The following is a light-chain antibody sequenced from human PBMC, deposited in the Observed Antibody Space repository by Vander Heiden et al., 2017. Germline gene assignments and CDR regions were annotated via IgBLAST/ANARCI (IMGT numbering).Light chain of an antibody. V-gene: IGKV1-33*01. CDR1: PVISNY. CDR3: QQYDNIPLA. Sequence: IQLTQSPSSLSASVGDRLSITCQASPVISNYLSCYKQKPGKAPKLLIYDAANWETGGPSRFSGSGAGTDFTITISSLQPEDIATYYCQQYDNIPLAFGGGTKVEIK. J-gene: IGKJ4*01. CDR2: DAA.